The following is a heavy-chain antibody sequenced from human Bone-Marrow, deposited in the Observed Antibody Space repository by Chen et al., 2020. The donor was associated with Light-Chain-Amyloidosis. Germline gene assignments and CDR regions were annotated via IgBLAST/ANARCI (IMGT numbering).Heavy chain of an antibody. CDR2: ISYDGSNK. Sequence: QVQLVESGGGVVQPGRSLRLSCAASGFTFSSYGIPWVRQAPGKGLEWVAVISYDGSNKYYADSVKGRFTISRDNSKNTLYLQMNSLRAEDTAVYYCAKGIYEDIVVVPAAIPSDYWGQGTLVTVSS. CDR1: GFTFSSYG. D-gene: IGHD2-2*02. CDR3: AKGIYEDIVVVPAAIPSDY. J-gene: IGHJ4*02. V-gene: IGHV3-30*18.